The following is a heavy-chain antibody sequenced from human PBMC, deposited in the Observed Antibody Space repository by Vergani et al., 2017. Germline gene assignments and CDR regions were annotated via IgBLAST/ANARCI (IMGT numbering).Heavy chain of an antibody. Sequence: QVQLVESGGGVVQPGRSLRLSCAASGFTFSSYAMHWVRQAPGKGLEWVAVISYDGSNKYYADSVKGRFTISRDNSKNTLYLQMNSLRAEDTAVYYCARDLADSSGYGDAFDIWGQGTMVTVSS. V-gene: IGHV3-30*04. D-gene: IGHD3-22*01. J-gene: IGHJ3*02. CDR2: ISYDGSNK. CDR3: ARDLADSSGYGDAFDI. CDR1: GFTFSSYA.